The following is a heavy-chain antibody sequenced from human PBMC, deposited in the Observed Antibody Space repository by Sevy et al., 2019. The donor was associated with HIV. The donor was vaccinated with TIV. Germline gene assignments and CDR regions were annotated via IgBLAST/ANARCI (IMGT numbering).Heavy chain of an antibody. D-gene: IGHD2-15*01. Sequence: GGSLRLSCAASEFTFSVYYMTWIRQAPGKGLELVSYINSWGTTIYYADSVKGRFTISRDNANNSLYLQMNSLRAEDTAVYYCVRDGGCSSSSCLLYFDYWGQGILVTVSS. CDR3: VRDGGCSSSSCLLYFDY. CDR1: EFTFSVYY. V-gene: IGHV3-11*01. CDR2: INSWGTTI. J-gene: IGHJ4*02.